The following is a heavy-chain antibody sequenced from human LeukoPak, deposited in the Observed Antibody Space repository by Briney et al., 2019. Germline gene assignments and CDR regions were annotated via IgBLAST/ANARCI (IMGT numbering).Heavy chain of an antibody. J-gene: IGHJ4*02. CDR3: ARDITIFGLDYQREFDY. V-gene: IGHV1-69*04. D-gene: IGHD3-3*01. Sequence: GASVKVSCKASGGTFSSYAISWVRQAPGQGLEWMGRIIPILGIANYAQKFKGRVTITADKSTSTAYMELSSLRSEDTAVYYCARDITIFGLDYQREFDYWGQGTLVTVSS. CDR1: GGTFSSYA. CDR2: IIPILGIA.